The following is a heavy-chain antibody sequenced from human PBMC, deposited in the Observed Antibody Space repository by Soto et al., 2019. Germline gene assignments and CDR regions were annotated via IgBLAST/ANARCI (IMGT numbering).Heavy chain of an antibody. J-gene: IGHJ4*02. CDR2: LKSEAAGGTT. V-gene: IGHV3-15*01. CDR3: SYDSSRGDY. Sequence: LRLSCAASGFAFSSAWMSWVRQAPGKGLEWVGRLKSEAAGGTTDYAAPVKGRFTISRDDSKNTLYLQMNSLKTDDTAVYYCSYDSSRGDYWGLGTLVTVSS. CDR1: GFAFSSAW. D-gene: IGHD3-22*01.